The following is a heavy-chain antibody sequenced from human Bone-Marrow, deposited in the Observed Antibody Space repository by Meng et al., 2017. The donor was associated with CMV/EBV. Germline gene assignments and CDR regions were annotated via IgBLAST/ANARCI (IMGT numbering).Heavy chain of an antibody. D-gene: IGHD3-22*01. CDR3: AKDNDSSGCLDY. Sequence: GEFLKISCASSGFFFDDYAMSWVRQVPGKGLEWVSGLNWNGGTRAYADSVKGRFSISRDNAKNSLYLQMNRLRAEDMALYYCAKDNDSSGCLDYWGQGTLVTVSS. V-gene: IGHV3-20*04. CDR1: GFFFDDYA. J-gene: IGHJ4*02. CDR2: LNWNGGTR.